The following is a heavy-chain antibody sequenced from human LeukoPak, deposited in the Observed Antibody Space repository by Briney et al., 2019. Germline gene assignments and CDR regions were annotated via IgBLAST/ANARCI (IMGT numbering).Heavy chain of an antibody. CDR2: INPSGGST. V-gene: IGHV1-46*01. CDR3: ARPLGYYDSSGYSNYDAFDI. D-gene: IGHD3-22*01. J-gene: IGHJ3*02. CDR1: GYTFTSYY. Sequence: GASVKVSCKASGYTFTSYYMHWVRQAPGQGLEWMGIINPSGGSTSYAQKFQGRVTMTRDTSTSTVYMELSSLRSEDTAVYYCARPLGYYDSSGYSNYDAFDIWVQGTMVTVSS.